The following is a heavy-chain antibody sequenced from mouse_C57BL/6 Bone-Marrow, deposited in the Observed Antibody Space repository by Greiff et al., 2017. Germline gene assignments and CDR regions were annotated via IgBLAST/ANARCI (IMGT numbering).Heavy chain of an antibody. Sequence: VQLQQPGAELVKPGASVKLSCTASGYTFTSYWMQWVKQRPGQGLEWIGEIDPSDSYTNYNQKFQGKATLTADTSSSTAYMQLSSLTSVDSAVYYCASPHGGWGQGTLVTVSA. J-gene: IGHJ3*01. CDR3: ASPHGG. CDR2: IDPSDSYT. CDR1: GYTFTSYW. D-gene: IGHD1-1*01. V-gene: IGHV1-50*01.